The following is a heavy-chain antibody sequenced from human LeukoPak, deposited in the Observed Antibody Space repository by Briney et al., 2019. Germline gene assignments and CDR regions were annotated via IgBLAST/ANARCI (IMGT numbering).Heavy chain of an antibody. CDR3: ARGIAAAATFDY. CDR1: GGSISSSSYY. J-gene: IGHJ4*02. V-gene: IGHV4-39*07. D-gene: IGHD6-13*01. CDR2: IYYSGST. Sequence: SSETLSLTCTVSGGSISSSSYYWGWIRQPPGKGLEWIGSIYYSGSTYYNPSLKSRVTMSVDTSKNQFSLKLSSVTAADTAVYYCARGIAAAATFDYWGQGTLVTVSS.